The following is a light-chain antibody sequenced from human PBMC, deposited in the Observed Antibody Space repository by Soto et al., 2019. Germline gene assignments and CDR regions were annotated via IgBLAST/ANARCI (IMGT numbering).Light chain of an antibody. CDR2: DAS. Sequence: DLQMTQSPSSLSASVGDRVTITCQASQYISNYLNWYQQKPGKAPKLLIYDASNLETGVPSRFSGSGSGTDFTFTISSLQPEDVAKYYCQQFENVPYTFGQGTKLEIK. V-gene: IGKV1-33*01. CDR1: QYISNY. CDR3: QQFENVPYT. J-gene: IGKJ2*01.